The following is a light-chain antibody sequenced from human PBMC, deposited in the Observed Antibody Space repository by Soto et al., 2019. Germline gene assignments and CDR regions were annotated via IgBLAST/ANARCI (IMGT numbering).Light chain of an antibody. V-gene: IGKV3D-15*01. Sequence: EIVMTQSPATLSVSPGERATLSCRASQSVNIYLAWYQQKPGQAPRLLIFGASSRATGIPARFSGSGSGTEFTLTINRLEPEDFALYYCQQYGTSPYTFGQGTKLEIK. CDR1: QSVNIY. CDR3: QQYGTSPYT. CDR2: GAS. J-gene: IGKJ2*01.